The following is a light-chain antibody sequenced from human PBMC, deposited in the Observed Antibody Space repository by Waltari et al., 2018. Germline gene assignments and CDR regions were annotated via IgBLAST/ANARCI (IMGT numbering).Light chain of an antibody. Sequence: DTVLTQTPLSLPVTLGQSASISCRSSQSLLHIDGNTYLSWLHKRPGQPPRLLIYKISNRCSGVPDRVSGSGAGTYFTLKISAVEAEDVGVYYCMQATQQRTLGQGTRVEIK. CDR2: KIS. V-gene: IGKV2-24*01. CDR3: MQATQQRT. CDR1: QSLLHIDGNTY. J-gene: IGKJ1*01.